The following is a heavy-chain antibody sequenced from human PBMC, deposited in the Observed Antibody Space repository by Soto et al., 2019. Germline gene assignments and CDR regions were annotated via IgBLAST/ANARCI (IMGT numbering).Heavy chain of an antibody. D-gene: IGHD6-13*01. V-gene: IGHV3-48*02. Sequence: EVQLVESGGGLIRPGGSLRLSCAASGFTFDSHSMNWVRQAPGKGLEWVAYISNTSRTRYYAESVTGRITISRDNTRNSLYLQLAGLREEDTALYYGGRMSSAAAGRGGMDVGGQ. CDR2: ISNTSRTR. J-gene: IGHJ6*02. CDR3: GRMSSAAAGRGGMDV. CDR1: GFTFDSHS.